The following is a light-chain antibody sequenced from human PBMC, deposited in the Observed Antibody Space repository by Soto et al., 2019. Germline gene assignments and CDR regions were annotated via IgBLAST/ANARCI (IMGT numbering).Light chain of an antibody. Sequence: QSVLTQPPSASGTPGQRVTISCSGSNSNIRSNTVNWYQQLPGTAPKLLIYSNNQRPSGVPDRFSGSKSGTSASLAISGLQSEDEADYYCAAWDGSLNGHVVFGGGTKLTVL. CDR2: SNN. V-gene: IGLV1-44*01. J-gene: IGLJ2*01. CDR1: NSNIRSNT. CDR3: AAWDGSLNGHVV.